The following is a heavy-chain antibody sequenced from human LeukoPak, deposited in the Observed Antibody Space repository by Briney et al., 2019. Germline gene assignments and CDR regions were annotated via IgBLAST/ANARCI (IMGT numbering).Heavy chain of an antibody. CDR2: ISGSGGST. CDR3: AKDFYPYYDSSGYYFHYFDY. CDR1: GFTFSSYA. V-gene: IGHV3-23*01. D-gene: IGHD3-22*01. Sequence: GGSLRLSCAASGFTFSSYAMSWVPQAPGKGLEWVSAISGSGGSTYYADSVKGRFTISRDNSKNTLYLQMNSLRAEDTAVYYCAKDFYPYYDSSGYYFHYFDYWGQGTLVTVSS. J-gene: IGHJ4*02.